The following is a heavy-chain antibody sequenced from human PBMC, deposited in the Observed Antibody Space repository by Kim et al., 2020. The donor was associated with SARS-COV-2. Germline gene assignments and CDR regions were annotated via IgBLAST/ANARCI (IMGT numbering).Heavy chain of an antibody. V-gene: IGHV4-31*03. CDR3: ARFQHPGGGWGSVDS. J-gene: IGHJ5*01. CDR2: IFNTGQA. CDR1: GGSISTSGYS. D-gene: IGHD3-16*01. Sequence: SETLSLTCTVSGGSISTSGYSWTWVRQFPGKGLEWIWYIFNTGQAKYNPSLSSRVIISPDTSKNQFSLTLNSVTAADPAVHYCARFQHPGGGWGSVDSWG.